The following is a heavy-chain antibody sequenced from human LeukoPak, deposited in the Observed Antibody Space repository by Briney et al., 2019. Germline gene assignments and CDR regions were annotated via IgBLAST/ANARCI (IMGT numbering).Heavy chain of an antibody. CDR1: GGTFSSYA. V-gene: IGHV1-69*13. CDR3: ARGKTYYDFWSGYRYGMDV. J-gene: IGHJ6*02. CDR2: IIPIFGTA. Sequence: SVKVSCKASGGTFSSYAISWVRQAPGQGVEWMGGIIPIFGTANYAQKFQGRVTITADESTSTAYMELSSLRSEDTAVYYCARGKTYYDFWSGYRYGMDVWGQGTTVTVSS. D-gene: IGHD3-3*01.